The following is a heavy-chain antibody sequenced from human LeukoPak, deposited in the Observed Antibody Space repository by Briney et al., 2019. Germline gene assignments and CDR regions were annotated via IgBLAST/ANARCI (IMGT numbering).Heavy chain of an antibody. CDR1: GGPISSGGYY. J-gene: IGHJ3*02. V-gene: IGHV4-31*03. CDR3: ARADDYLNAFDI. CDR2: IYYSGST. D-gene: IGHD5-24*01. Sequence: PSETLSLTCTVSGGPISSGGYYWSWIRQHPGKGLEWIGYIYYSGSTYYNPSLKSRVTISVDTSKNQFPLKLSSVTAADTAVYYCARADDYLNAFDIWGQGTMVTVSS.